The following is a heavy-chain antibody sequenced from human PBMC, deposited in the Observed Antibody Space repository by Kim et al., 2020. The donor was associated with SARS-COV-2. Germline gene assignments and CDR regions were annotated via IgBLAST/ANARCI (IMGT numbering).Heavy chain of an antibody. J-gene: IGHJ4*02. CDR3: AKKKGGWYHFDY. D-gene: IGHD6-19*01. V-gene: IGHV3-23*01. Sequence: YYADSVKGRFTISRDNSKNTLYLQMNSLRAEDTAVYYCAKKKGGWYHFDYWGQGTLVTVSS.